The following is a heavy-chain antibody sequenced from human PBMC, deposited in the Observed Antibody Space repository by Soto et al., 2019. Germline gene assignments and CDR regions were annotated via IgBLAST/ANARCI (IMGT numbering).Heavy chain of an antibody. Sequence: HGASLKISCKGSGYSFITYWIGWVRQMPGKGLEWVGIIYPGDSDPRYSPSFQGQVTISADKSISTAFLQWSSLKASDTAMYYCARRTVTYKAFDYWGQGTLVTVSS. CDR1: GYSFITYW. V-gene: IGHV5-51*01. CDR2: IYPGDSDP. D-gene: IGHD4-17*01. J-gene: IGHJ4*02. CDR3: ARRTVTYKAFDY.